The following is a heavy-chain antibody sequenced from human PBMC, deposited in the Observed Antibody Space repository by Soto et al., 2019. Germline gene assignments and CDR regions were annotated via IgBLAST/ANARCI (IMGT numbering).Heavy chain of an antibody. CDR1: GGSISSDGYA. V-gene: IGHV4-30-2*01. J-gene: IGHJ5*02. CDR3: ARVPGP. CDR2: IYHSGSA. Sequence: TLSLTCAVSGGSISSDGYAWSWIRQPPGKGLEWIGYIYHSGSAYYNPSLKSRVTISVDRSKNQLSLKLSSVTAADTAVYYCARVPGPWGQGTLVTVSS.